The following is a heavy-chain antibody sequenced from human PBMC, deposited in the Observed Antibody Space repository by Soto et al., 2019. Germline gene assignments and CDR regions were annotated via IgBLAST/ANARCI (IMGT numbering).Heavy chain of an antibody. CDR2: ITGSGGRP. D-gene: IGHD1-26*01. CDR3: AKARCTTTDCYVPDY. Sequence: EVPLLESGGGLVQPGGSLRLSCVASGFTFSTYTMSWVRQAPGKGLEWVSVITGSGGRPSYGDSVQGRFSISRDNPKNTLYLQMNSLRGEDTAMYYCAKARCTTTDCYVPDYWGQGTLVTVSS. V-gene: IGHV3-23*01. J-gene: IGHJ4*02. CDR1: GFTFSTYT.